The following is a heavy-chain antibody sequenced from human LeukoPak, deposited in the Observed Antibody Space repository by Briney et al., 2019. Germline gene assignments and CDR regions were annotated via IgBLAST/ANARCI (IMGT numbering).Heavy chain of an antibody. CDR2: IYYSGST. CDR3: ARVSTSYYYYYGMDV. J-gene: IGHJ6*02. Sequence: SETLSLTCTVSGGSISSYYWSWIRQPPGKGLEWIGYIYYSGSTNYNPSLKSRVTISVDTSKNQFSLKLGSVTAADTAVYYCARVSTSYYYYYGMDVWGQGTTVTVSS. D-gene: IGHD2-2*01. CDR1: GGSISSYY. V-gene: IGHV4-59*01.